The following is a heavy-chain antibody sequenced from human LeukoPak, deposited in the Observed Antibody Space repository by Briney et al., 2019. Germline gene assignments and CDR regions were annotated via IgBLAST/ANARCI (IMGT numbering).Heavy chain of an antibody. CDR2: IYYSGST. D-gene: IGHD4-17*01. J-gene: IGHJ3*02. CDR3: ARHYGDYPRGAFDI. Sequence: PSETLSLTCTVSGGSISSSSYYWGWIRQPPGKGLEWIGSIYYSGSTYHNPSLKSRVTISVDTSKNQFSLKLSSVTAADTAVYYCARHYGDYPRGAFDIWGQGTMVTVSS. CDR1: GGSISSSSYY. V-gene: IGHV4-39*07.